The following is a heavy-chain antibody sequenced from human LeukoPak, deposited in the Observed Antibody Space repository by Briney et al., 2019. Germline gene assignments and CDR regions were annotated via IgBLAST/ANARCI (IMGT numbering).Heavy chain of an antibody. D-gene: IGHD4-17*01. J-gene: IGHJ4*02. Sequence: GGSLRLSCAASGFTFSRNGMTWVRQAPGKGLEWVSSISGNDGSTYYADSVKGRFTISRDNSKNTLYLQMNSLRAEDTAVYYCAKDPMTTVTTVDSDWGQGTLVTVSS. V-gene: IGHV3-23*01. CDR2: ISGNDGST. CDR1: GFTFSRNG. CDR3: AKDPMTTVTTVDSD.